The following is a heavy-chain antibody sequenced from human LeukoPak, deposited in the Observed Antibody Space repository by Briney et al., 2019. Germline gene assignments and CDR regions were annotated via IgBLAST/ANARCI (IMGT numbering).Heavy chain of an antibody. CDR2: INHSGST. Sequence: SETLSLTCAVYGGSFSGYYWSWIRQPPGKGLEWIGEINHSGSTNYNPSLKSRVTISVDTSKNQFSLKLSSVTAADTAVYYCARRRYSYGPVFDYWGQGTLVTDSS. V-gene: IGHV4-34*01. J-gene: IGHJ4*02. CDR3: ARRRYSYGPVFDY. CDR1: GGSFSGYY. D-gene: IGHD5-18*01.